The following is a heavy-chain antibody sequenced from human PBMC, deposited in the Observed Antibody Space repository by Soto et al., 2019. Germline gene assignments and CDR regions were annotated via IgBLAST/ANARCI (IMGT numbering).Heavy chain of an antibody. Sequence: SETLSLTCTVSGGSISSGGYYWSWIRQHPGKGLEWIGYIYYSGSTCYNPSLKSRVTISVDTSKNQFSLKLSSVTAADTAVYYCARDDRIQLWSWFDPWGQGTLVTVSS. CDR2: IYYSGST. CDR3: ARDDRIQLWSWFDP. CDR1: GGSISSGGYY. J-gene: IGHJ5*02. D-gene: IGHD5-18*01. V-gene: IGHV4-31*03.